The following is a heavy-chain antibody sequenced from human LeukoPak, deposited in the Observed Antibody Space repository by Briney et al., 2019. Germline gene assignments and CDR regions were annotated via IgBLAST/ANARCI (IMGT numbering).Heavy chain of an antibody. CDR3: ARDAGNSGYGCDL. J-gene: IGHJ5*02. CDR2: IYSGGST. D-gene: IGHD5-12*01. CDR1: GFTVSSNY. V-gene: IGHV3-53*01. Sequence: GGSLRLSCAASGFTVSSNYMSWVRQAPGKGLEWVSVIYSGGSTYYADSVKGRFTISRDNARNSLYLQMNNLRGEDTAIYYCARDAGNSGYGCDLWGQGTLVTVSS.